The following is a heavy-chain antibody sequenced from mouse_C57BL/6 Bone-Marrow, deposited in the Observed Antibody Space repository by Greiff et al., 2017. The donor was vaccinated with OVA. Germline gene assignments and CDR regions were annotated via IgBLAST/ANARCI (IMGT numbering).Heavy chain of an antibody. CDR1: GFNIKDDY. CDR2: IDPENGDT. CDR3: TPYGNYVDY. D-gene: IGHD2-1*01. J-gene: IGHJ2*01. V-gene: IGHV14-4*01. Sequence: VQLQQSGAELVRPGASVKLSCTASGFNIKDDYMHWVKQRPEQGLEWIGWIDPENGDTEYASKFQGKATITADTSSNTAYLQLSSLTSEDTAVYYCTPYGNYVDYWGQGTTLTVSS.